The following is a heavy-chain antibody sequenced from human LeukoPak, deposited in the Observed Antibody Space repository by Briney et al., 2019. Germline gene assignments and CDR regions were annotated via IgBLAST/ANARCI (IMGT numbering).Heavy chain of an antibody. CDR1: GFGFSRYW. CDR2: IYRDGSTT. J-gene: IGHJ4*02. V-gene: IGHV3-74*01. CDR3: ARFALKTPPTD. Sequence: GGSLRLSCAASGFGFSRYWMHWVRQAPGTGLKWVSRIYRDGSTTDYADSVKGRFSISRDNSKNTLYLDMNSLRAEDTAVYYCARFALKTPPTDWGQGTLVTVSS.